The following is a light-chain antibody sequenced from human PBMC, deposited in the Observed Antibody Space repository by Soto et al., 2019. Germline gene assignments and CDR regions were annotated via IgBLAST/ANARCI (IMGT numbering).Light chain of an antibody. Sequence: DIQMTQSPSSLSASVGDRVTITCRASQSISSYLNWYQQKPGKAPKLLIYAGSSLQSGVPSRFSGRGSGADFTLTISSLQPEDFATYYCQQTYSIPVTFGQGTKLEI. CDR1: QSISSY. J-gene: IGKJ2*01. CDR2: AGS. V-gene: IGKV1-39*01. CDR3: QQTYSIPVT.